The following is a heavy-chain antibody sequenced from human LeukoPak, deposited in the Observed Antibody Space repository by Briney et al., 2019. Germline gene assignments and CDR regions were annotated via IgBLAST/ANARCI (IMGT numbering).Heavy chain of an antibody. Sequence: PSETLSLTCAVYGGSFSGYYWSWIRQPPGKGLEWIGEINHSGSTNYNPSLKSRVTISVDTSKNQFSLKPSSVTAADTAVYYCARGAMVNAFDIWGQGTMVTVSS. CDR3: ARGAMVNAFDI. J-gene: IGHJ3*02. CDR1: GGSFSGYY. D-gene: IGHD5-18*01. V-gene: IGHV4-34*01. CDR2: INHSGST.